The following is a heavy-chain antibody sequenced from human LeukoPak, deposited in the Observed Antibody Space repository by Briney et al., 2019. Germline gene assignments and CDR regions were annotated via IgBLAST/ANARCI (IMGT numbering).Heavy chain of an antibody. V-gene: IGHV1-69*05. D-gene: IGHD3-22*01. Sequence: ASVKVSCKASGGTFSSYAISWVRRAPGQGLEWMGRIIPIFGTANYAQKFQGRVTITTDESTSTAYMELSSLRSEDTAAYYCARDPGVGYYTAKYFQHWGQGTLVTVSS. J-gene: IGHJ1*01. CDR1: GGTFSSYA. CDR2: IIPIFGTA. CDR3: ARDPGVGYYTAKYFQH.